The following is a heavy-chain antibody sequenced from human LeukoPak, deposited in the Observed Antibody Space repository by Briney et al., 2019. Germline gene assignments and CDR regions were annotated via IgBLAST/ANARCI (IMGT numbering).Heavy chain of an antibody. J-gene: IGHJ4*02. CDR1: GFTLSSYA. Sequence: GGSLRLSCAASGFTLSSYAMSWVRQAPGKGLEWVSAISGSGGSTYYADSVKGRFTISRDNSKTTLYLQMNSLRAEDTAVYCCAKASRGYCSGGSCYRVYFDYWGQGTLVTVSS. CDR3: AKASRGYCSGGSCYRVYFDY. CDR2: ISGSGGST. V-gene: IGHV3-23*01. D-gene: IGHD2-15*01.